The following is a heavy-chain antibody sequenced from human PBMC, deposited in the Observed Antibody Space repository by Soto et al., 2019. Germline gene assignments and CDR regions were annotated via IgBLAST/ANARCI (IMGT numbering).Heavy chain of an antibody. V-gene: IGHV4-31*03. CDR3: ARSFRGYSYKTPYNWIDP. D-gene: IGHD5-18*01. CDR1: GGSISSGGYY. Sequence: SETLSLTCTVSGGSISSGGYYWSWIRQHPGKGMEWIGYIYYSGSTYYNPSLKSRVTISVDTSKNQFSMKLSSVTAADTAVYYCARSFRGYSYKTPYNWIDPSGQGTLVTVS. CDR2: IYYSGST. J-gene: IGHJ5*02.